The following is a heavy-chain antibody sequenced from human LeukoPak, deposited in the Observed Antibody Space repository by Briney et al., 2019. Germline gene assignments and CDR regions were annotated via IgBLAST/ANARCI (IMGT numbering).Heavy chain of an antibody. CDR3: ARDEYSSSPGYFDY. V-gene: IGHV3-21*01. CDR1: GFTFSSYS. Sequence: GGSLRLSCAASGFTFSSYSMNWVRQAPGKGLEWVSSISTSSRYIHYADSMKGRFTISRDNAKNSLYLQMNSLGAEDTAVYYCARDEYSSSPGYFDYWGQGTLVTVSS. CDR2: ISTSSRYI. D-gene: IGHD6-6*01. J-gene: IGHJ4*02.